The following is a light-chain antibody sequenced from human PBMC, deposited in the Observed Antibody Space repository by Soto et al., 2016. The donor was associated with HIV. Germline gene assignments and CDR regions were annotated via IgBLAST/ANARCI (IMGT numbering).Light chain of an antibody. Sequence: SYELTQPLSVSVAPGKTAKIPCAGDNIGSKTVDWYQQKPGQAPVLVVYDDGDRPSGIPERFSGSNSANTATLTIGGVEAGDEADYYCQVWDTSGDHVVFGGGTKLTV. CDR3: QVWDTSGDHVV. CDR1: NIGSKT. V-gene: IGLV3-21*01. CDR2: DDG. J-gene: IGLJ2*01.